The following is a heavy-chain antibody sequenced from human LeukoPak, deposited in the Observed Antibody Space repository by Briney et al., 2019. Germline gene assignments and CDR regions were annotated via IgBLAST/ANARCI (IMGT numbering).Heavy chain of an antibody. Sequence: GGSLRLSCAASGFSISHYYMTWVRQTPGKGLDWVSVIYTGGGTNYGDSVKGRFTISRDNSKNTLYLQMDSLRADDTAIYYCARGQAYCGADCYSDWGQGTLVTVSS. J-gene: IGHJ4*02. CDR1: GFSISHYY. CDR3: ARGQAYCGADCYSD. D-gene: IGHD2-21*02. CDR2: IYTGGGT. V-gene: IGHV3-66*01.